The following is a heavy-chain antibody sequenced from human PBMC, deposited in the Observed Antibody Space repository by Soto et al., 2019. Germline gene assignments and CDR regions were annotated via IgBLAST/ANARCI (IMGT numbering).Heavy chain of an antibody. J-gene: IGHJ5*02. CDR1: GGTFSTYA. CDR3: AGDVAGIAVAGTANWFDP. Sequence: QVQLVQSGAEVKRPGSSVKVSCKASGGTFSTYAISWVRQAPGQGLEWMGGIIPIFGTANYAQKFQGRVTITEDESTSTAYMALSRLRYEDKAVYYCAGDVAGIAVAGTANWFDPWGQGTLVTVSS. V-gene: IGHV1-69*12. CDR2: IIPIFGTA. D-gene: IGHD6-19*01.